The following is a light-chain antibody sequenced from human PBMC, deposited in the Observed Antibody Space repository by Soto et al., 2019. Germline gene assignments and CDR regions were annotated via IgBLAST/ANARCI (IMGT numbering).Light chain of an antibody. CDR3: QQLNSYPPWT. CDR2: ASS. V-gene: IGKV1-9*01. J-gene: IGKJ1*01. CDR1: QGIGSY. Sequence: DFQLTQSPSFLSASVGDRVTITCRASQGIGSYLAWYQQKPGNAPKLLIYASSTLRSGVPSRFSGSGSGTEFTLTISSLQPEDFATYYCQQLNSYPPWTFGQGTKVEIK.